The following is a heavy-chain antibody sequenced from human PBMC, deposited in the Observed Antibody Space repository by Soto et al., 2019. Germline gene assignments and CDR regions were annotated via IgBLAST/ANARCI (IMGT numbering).Heavy chain of an antibody. J-gene: IGHJ4*02. CDR1: GFTFSSYG. D-gene: IGHD5-18*01. V-gene: IGHV3-33*01. Sequence: QVQLVESGGGVVQPGRSLRLSCAASGFTFSSYGMHWVRQAPGTGLEWVAVIWYDGSNKYYADSVKGRFTISRDNSKNTLYLQMNSLRAEDTAVYYCARGGSAMAPPAPLGYWGQGTLVTVSS. CDR2: IWYDGSNK. CDR3: ARGGSAMAPPAPLGY.